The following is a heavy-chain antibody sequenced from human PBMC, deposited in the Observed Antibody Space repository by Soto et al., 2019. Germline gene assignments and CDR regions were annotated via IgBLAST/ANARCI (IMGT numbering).Heavy chain of an antibody. CDR2: IYHSGST. V-gene: IGHV4-30-2*01. Sequence: SETLSLTCALSGSSISSGGYSWSWIRQPPGKGLEWIGYIYHSGSTYYNPSLKSRVTISVDRSKNQFSLKLSSVTAADTAVYYCARVPDRWGQGTLVTVS. J-gene: IGHJ5*02. CDR3: ARVPDR. CDR1: GSSISSGGYS. D-gene: IGHD2-2*01.